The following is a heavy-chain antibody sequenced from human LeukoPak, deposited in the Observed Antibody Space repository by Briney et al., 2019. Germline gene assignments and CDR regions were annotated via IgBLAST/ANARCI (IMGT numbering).Heavy chain of an antibody. CDR3: AKAGIVVVVAATSYFDY. Sequence: GGSLRLSCAASGFTFSSYAMSWVRQAPGKGLEWVSAISGSGGSTYYADSVKGRFTISRDNSKNTLYLQMNSLRAEDTAVYYCAKAGIVVVVAATSYFDYWGQGTLVTVSS. J-gene: IGHJ4*02. CDR2: ISGSGGST. V-gene: IGHV3-23*01. D-gene: IGHD2-15*01. CDR1: GFTFSSYA.